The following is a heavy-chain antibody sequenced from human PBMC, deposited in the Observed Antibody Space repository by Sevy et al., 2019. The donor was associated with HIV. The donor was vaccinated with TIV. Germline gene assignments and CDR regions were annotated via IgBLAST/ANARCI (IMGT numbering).Heavy chain of an antibody. D-gene: IGHD3-16*01. V-gene: IGHV3-30*04. CDR1: GFTFSDYR. J-gene: IGHJ4*02. CDR2: ISYDGRNNK. Sequence: GGSLRLSCAASGFTFSDYRMHWVRQAPGKGLEWVAVISYDGRNNKYNADSVKGRFTISRDNSKNTVYQQMNSLRAEDTAIYYCARDRGEILSSAFDNWGQGTLVTVSS. CDR3: ARDRGEILSSAFDN.